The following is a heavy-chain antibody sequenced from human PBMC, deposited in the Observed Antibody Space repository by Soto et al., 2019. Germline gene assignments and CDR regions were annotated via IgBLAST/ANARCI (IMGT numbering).Heavy chain of an antibody. V-gene: IGHV1-69*13. D-gene: IGHD3-3*01. Sequence: GASVKVSCKASGGTFSSYAISWVRQAPGQGLEWMGGIIPIFGTANYAQKFQGRVTITADESTSTAYMELSSLRSEDTAVYYCARPRTYYDFWSGYLRPNDGMDVWGQGATVTVSS. CDR3: ARPRTYYDFWSGYLRPNDGMDV. CDR1: GGTFSSYA. CDR2: IIPIFGTA. J-gene: IGHJ6*02.